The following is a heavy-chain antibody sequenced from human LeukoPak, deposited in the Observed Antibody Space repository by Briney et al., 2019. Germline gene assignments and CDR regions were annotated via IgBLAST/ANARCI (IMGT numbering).Heavy chain of an antibody. CDR1: GGSISSHY. Sequence: PSETLSLTCTVSGGSISSHYWSWIRQPPGKGLEWIGYIYYSGSTNYNPSLKSRVTISVDTSKNQFSLKLSSVTAADTAVYYCVATIIFDFDYWGQGTLVTVSS. CDR3: VATIIFDFDY. V-gene: IGHV4-59*11. CDR2: IYYSGST. D-gene: IGHD5-24*01. J-gene: IGHJ4*02.